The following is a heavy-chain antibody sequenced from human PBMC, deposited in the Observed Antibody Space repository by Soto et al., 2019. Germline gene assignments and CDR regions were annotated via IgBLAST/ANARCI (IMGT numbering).Heavy chain of an antibody. CDR1: GGSISSYY. D-gene: IGHD3-10*01. CDR3: ARVGYGSGSYYNRLLFDY. V-gene: IGHV4-59*01. Sequence: PSETLSLTCTVSGGSISSYYWSWIRQPPGKGLEWIGYIYYSGSTNYNPSLKSRVTISVDTSKNQFSLKLSSVTAADTAVYYCARVGYGSGSYYNRLLFDYWGQGTLVTVSS. CDR2: IYYSGST. J-gene: IGHJ4*02.